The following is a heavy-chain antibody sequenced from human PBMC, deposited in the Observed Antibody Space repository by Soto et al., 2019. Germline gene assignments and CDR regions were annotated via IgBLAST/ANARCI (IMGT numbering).Heavy chain of an antibody. Sequence: QVQLQQWGAGLLKPSETLSLTCAVYGGSFSGYYWSWIRQPPGKGLEWIGEINHSGSTNYNPSLKSRVTISVDTSKNQFSLKLSSVTAADTAVYYCARGPRITMVRGRGDMDVWGKGTTVTVSS. CDR3: ARGPRITMVRGRGDMDV. CDR2: INHSGST. V-gene: IGHV4-34*01. J-gene: IGHJ6*03. D-gene: IGHD3-10*01. CDR1: GGSFSGYY.